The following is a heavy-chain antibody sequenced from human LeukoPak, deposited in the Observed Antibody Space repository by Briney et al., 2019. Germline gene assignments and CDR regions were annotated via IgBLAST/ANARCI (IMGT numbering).Heavy chain of an antibody. CDR3: ARLIHPYSSSWYFDY. J-gene: IGHJ4*02. CDR1: GGSISSYY. D-gene: IGHD6-13*01. V-gene: IGHV4-59*08. Sequence: SETLSLTCTVPGGSISSYYWSWIRQPPGKGLECIGYIYYSGSTNYNPPLKSRVTLSVDTSKTQFSLKLSSVTAADTAVYYCARLIHPYSSSWYFDYWGQGTLVTVSS. CDR2: IYYSGST.